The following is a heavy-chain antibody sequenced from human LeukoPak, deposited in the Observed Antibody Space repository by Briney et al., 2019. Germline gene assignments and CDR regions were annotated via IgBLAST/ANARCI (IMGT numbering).Heavy chain of an antibody. Sequence: GGSLRLSCAASGFPFNNYAMSWVRQAPGKGLEWVSSIISSGGTTYYADSVKGRFTISRDNSKNSLYLQMNSLRAEDTAVYYCARDRRSSGWPDAPGGYWGQGTLVTVSS. CDR1: GFPFNNYA. D-gene: IGHD6-19*01. J-gene: IGHJ4*02. CDR3: ARDRRSSGWPDAPGGY. CDR2: IISSGGTT. V-gene: IGHV3-23*01.